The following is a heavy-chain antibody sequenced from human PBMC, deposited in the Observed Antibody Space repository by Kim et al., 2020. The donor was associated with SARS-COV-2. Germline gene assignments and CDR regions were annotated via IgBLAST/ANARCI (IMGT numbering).Heavy chain of an antibody. Sequence: GGSLRLSCAASGFTFSDYRMNWVRQVPGKGLEWVSHIRTDGSATYADSVKGRFTISRDNAKNTLYLQMSSLRAEDTATYHCTRVYYYRMDVWGQGTTVTVSS. J-gene: IGHJ6*02. CDR2: IRTDGSA. V-gene: IGHV3-74*03. CDR3: TRVYYYRMDV. CDR1: GFTFSDYR.